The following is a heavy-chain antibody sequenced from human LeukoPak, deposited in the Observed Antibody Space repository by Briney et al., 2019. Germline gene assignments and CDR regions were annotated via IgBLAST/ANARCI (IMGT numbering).Heavy chain of an antibody. J-gene: IGHJ4*02. D-gene: IGHD3-3*02. CDR2: ITPKSGDT. Sequence: ASVKVSCKASGYTLSDFYIHWERQAPGQGLEYVGWITPKSGDTYSPQRFQGRVTMTRDASISTAYMELSSLRSDDTAVYFCARVRLADERAWAYWGQGTLVTVSS. CDR1: GYTLSDFY. CDR3: ARVRLADERAWAY. V-gene: IGHV1-2*02.